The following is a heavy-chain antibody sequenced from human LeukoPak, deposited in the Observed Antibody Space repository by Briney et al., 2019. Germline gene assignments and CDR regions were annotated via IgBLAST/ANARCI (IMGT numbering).Heavy chain of an antibody. Sequence: ASVKVSCKVSGYTLTELSMHWVRQAPGKGLEWMGGFDPEDGETIYAQKFQGRVTMTEDTSTDTAYMELSSLRSEDTAVYYCATITAVPDAFDIWGQGTVVTVSS. D-gene: IGHD4-17*01. CDR2: FDPEDGET. CDR1: GYTLTELS. CDR3: ATITAVPDAFDI. J-gene: IGHJ3*02. V-gene: IGHV1-24*01.